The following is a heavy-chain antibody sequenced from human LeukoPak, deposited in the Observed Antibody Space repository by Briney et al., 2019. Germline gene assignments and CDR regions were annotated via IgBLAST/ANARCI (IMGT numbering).Heavy chain of an antibody. CDR2: INHSGST. Sequence: SETLSLTCAVYGGSFSGYYWSWIRQAPGKGLEWIGEINHSGSTNYNPSLKSRVTISVDTSKNQFSLKLSSVTAADTAVYYCARGYSYGLADYWGQGTLVTVSS. J-gene: IGHJ4*02. CDR3: ARGYSYGLADY. CDR1: GGSFSGYY. V-gene: IGHV4-34*01. D-gene: IGHD5-18*01.